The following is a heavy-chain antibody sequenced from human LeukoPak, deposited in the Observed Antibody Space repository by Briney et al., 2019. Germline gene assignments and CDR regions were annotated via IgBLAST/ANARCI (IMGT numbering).Heavy chain of an antibody. CDR2: INPNSGGT. CDR3: ARDAVVPAARGIYDY. V-gene: IGHV1-2*06. Sequence: ASVKVSCKASGYTFTGYYMHWVRQAPGQGLEWMGRINPNSGGTNYAQKFQGRVTMTRDTSISTAYMELSSLRSEDTAVYYCARDAVVPAARGIYDYWGQGTLVTVSP. D-gene: IGHD2-2*01. J-gene: IGHJ4*02. CDR1: GYTFTGYY.